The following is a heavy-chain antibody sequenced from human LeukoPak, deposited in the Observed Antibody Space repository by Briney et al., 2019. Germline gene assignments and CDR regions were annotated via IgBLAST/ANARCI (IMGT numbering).Heavy chain of an antibody. Sequence: SETLSLTCAVYGASFSGYYWSWIRQPPGKGLEWIGEINHSGSTNYNPSLKSRVTISVDTSKNQFSLKLSSVTAADTAVYYCARTTLLLWPYNNWFDPWGQGTLVTVSS. CDR2: INHSGST. V-gene: IGHV4-34*01. J-gene: IGHJ5*02. D-gene: IGHD3-10*01. CDR1: GASFSGYY. CDR3: ARTTLLLWPYNNWFDP.